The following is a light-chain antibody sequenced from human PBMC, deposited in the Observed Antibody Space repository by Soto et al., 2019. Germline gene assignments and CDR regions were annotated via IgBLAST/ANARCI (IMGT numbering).Light chain of an antibody. CDR3: QQSYNSPQT. CDR1: QTIMTH. J-gene: IGKJ1*01. Sequence: QMTQSPSTRSASVGDSITITCRASQTIMTHLNWYQLKPGKPPRLLIYAASSLQSGVPSRFSGSGSGTDFTLTINSLQPEDFATYSCQQSYNSPQTFGRGTKV. CDR2: AAS. V-gene: IGKV1-39*01.